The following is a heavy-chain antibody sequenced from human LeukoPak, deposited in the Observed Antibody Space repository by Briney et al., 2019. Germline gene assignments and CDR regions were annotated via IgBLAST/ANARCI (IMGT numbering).Heavy chain of an antibody. Sequence: SETLSLTCTVSGGSISSSSYYWGWIRQPPGKGLEWIGSIYYSGSTYYNPSLKSRVTISVDKSKNQFSLKLSSVTAADTAVYYCARRVITVNSFDYWGQGTLVTVSS. D-gene: IGHD3-22*01. J-gene: IGHJ4*02. CDR2: IYYSGST. CDR3: ARRVITVNSFDY. V-gene: IGHV4-39*07. CDR1: GGSISSSSYY.